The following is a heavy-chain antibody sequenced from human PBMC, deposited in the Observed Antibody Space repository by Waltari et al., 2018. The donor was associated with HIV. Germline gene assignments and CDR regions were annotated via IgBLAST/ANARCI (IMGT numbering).Heavy chain of an antibody. CDR1: GFTFSNYW. CDR2: IKQDGSEK. V-gene: IGHV3-7*01. D-gene: IGHD3-3*01. Sequence: EVQLVESGGGLVQTGGSLRLSCAASGFTFSNYWVIWVGQAPGKGLEWVANIKQDGSEKYYVDSVKGRFTISRDNDKNSVDLQMNSLRAEDTAVYYCARDGGRRGPFGYWGQGTLVTVSS. J-gene: IGHJ4*02. CDR3: ARDGGRRGPFGY.